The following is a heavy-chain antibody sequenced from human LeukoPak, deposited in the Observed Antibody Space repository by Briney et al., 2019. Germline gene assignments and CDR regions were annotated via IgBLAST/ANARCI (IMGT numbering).Heavy chain of an antibody. J-gene: IGHJ4*02. CDR1: GFTFSSYG. V-gene: IGHV3-30*03. D-gene: IGHD6-6*01. Sequence: GRSLRLSCAASGFTFSSYGMHWVRQAPGKGLEWVAVISYDGSNKYYADSVKGRFTISRDNSKNTLYLQMNSLRAEDTAVYYCARGLEYSSSSDYWGQGTLVTVSS. CDR3: ARGLEYSSSSDY. CDR2: ISYDGSNK.